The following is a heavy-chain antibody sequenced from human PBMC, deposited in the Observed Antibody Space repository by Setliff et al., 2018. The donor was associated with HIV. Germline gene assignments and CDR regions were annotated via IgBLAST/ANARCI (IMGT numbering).Heavy chain of an antibody. V-gene: IGHV4-39*01. J-gene: IGHJ4*02. Sequence: SETLSLTCTVSGGSMSGSSYYWGWIRQPPGKGLEWIGEIYHSGSTNYNPSLKSRVTISVDKSKNQFSLKLSSVTAADTAVYYCARLSHSSGWYYYFDYWGQGTLVTVSS. CDR2: IYHSGST. D-gene: IGHD6-19*01. CDR3: ARLSHSSGWYYYFDY. CDR1: GGSMSGSSYY.